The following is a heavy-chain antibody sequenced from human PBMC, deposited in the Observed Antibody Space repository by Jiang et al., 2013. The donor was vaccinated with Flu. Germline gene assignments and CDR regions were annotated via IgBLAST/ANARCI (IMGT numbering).Heavy chain of an antibody. CDR3: AREEDYYDSTGYYSALFDQ. D-gene: IGHD3-22*01. CDR1: GYTFTTYP. J-gene: IGHJ4*02. Sequence: GAEVKKPGASVTVSCKASGYTFTTYPLHWVRQAPGQGLEWMGIINPSGGSTSYSQKFQGRVTMTRDTSTSTVYMGLSSLRSEDTAVYYCAREEDYYDSTGYYSALFDQWGQGTLVTVSS. V-gene: IGHV1-46*01. CDR2: INPSGGST.